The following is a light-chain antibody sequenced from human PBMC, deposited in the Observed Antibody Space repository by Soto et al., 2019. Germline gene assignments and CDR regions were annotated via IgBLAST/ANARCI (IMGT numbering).Light chain of an antibody. V-gene: IGLV2-11*01. J-gene: IGLJ2*01. CDR2: DVN. CDR3: WSYGGSYTSEV. Sequence: QSALTQPRSVSGSPGQQVTISCTGISSDVGGYVYVSWYQQHPGKAPHLIIYDVNQRSSGVPHRFSGYKSGNTASLTISGLQEEDEADYYCWSYGGSYTSEVFCGGTKLTVL. CDR1: SSDVGGYVY.